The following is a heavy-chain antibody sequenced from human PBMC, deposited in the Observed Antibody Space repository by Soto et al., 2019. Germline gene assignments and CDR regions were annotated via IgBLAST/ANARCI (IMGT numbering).Heavy chain of an antibody. CDR3: ARSMAGQWLVLRSFDY. CDR1: GGTFSSYA. V-gene: IGHV1-69*06. D-gene: IGHD6-19*01. Sequence: QVQLVQYGAEVKKPGSSVKVSCKASGGTFSSYAISWVRQAPGQGLEWMGGIIPIFGTANYAQKFQGRVTITADKSTSTAYMELSSLRSEDTAVYYCARSMAGQWLVLRSFDYWGQGTLVTVSS. CDR2: IIPIFGTA. J-gene: IGHJ4*02.